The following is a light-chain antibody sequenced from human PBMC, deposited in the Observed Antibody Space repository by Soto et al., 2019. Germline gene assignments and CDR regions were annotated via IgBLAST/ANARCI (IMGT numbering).Light chain of an antibody. CDR1: SSNVGGYNY. Sequence: QSALTQPPSASGSRGQSVTIPCTGTSSNVGGYNYVSWYQQHPGKAPKLLIFEVFKRPSGVPDRFSGSKSGNTASLTVSGLQAEDDAVYFCSSYGGSNNVLFGGGTKVTVL. V-gene: IGLV2-8*01. J-gene: IGLJ2*01. CDR3: SSYGGSNNVL. CDR2: EVF.